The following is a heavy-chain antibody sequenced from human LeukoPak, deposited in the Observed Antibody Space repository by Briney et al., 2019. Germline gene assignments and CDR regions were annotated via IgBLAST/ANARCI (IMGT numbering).Heavy chain of an antibody. CDR1: GGSFSGYY. D-gene: IGHD6-19*01. J-gene: IGHJ4*02. CDR3: AGSGWYCFDY. CDR2: INHSGST. Sequence: SETLSLTCAVYGGSFSGYYWSWIRQPPGKGLEWIGEINHSGSTNYNPSLKSRVTISVDTSKNQFSLKLSSVTAADTAVYYCAGSGWYCFDYWGQGILVTVSS. V-gene: IGHV4-34*01.